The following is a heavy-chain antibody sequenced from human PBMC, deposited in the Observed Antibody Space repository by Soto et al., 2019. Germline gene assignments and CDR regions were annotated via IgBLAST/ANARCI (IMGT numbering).Heavy chain of an antibody. J-gene: IGHJ4*02. CDR1: GYTFTSYA. D-gene: IGHD2-15*01. Sequence: ASVKVSCKASGYTFTSYAMHWVRQAPGQRLEWMGWINAGNGNTKYSQKFQGRVTITRDTSASTAYMELSSLRSEDTAVYYCARVPGYCSGGSCHPLYYFDYWGQGTLVTVSS. CDR2: INAGNGNT. CDR3: ARVPGYCSGGSCHPLYYFDY. V-gene: IGHV1-3*01.